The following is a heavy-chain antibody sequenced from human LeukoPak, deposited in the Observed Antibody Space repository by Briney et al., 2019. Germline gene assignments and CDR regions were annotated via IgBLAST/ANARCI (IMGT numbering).Heavy chain of an antibody. CDR2: ISYSANS. CDR3: ARQCSSISCPIDY. Sequence: SETLSLTCTVSGDFVSSGGHYWVWVRQPPGKGLEWLGAISYSANSYYSPSHKSRVTISIDMSKNQFSLRLSSVTAADTAFYYCARQCSSISCPIDYWGQGNLVTVSS. D-gene: IGHD2-2*01. CDR1: GDFVSSGGHY. J-gene: IGHJ4*02. V-gene: IGHV4-39*01.